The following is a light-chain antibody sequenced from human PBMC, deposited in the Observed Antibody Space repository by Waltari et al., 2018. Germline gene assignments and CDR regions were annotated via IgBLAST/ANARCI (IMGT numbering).Light chain of an antibody. CDR3: SSYTSNSRV. CDR2: EVS. CDR1: SSDIGGYHY. J-gene: IGLJ3*02. V-gene: IGLV2-14*01. Sequence: QSALTQPASVSGSPGQPITISCIGPSSDIGGYHYVSWYQHHPGKAPKLIIYEVSNRPSGVSNRFSGSKSGNTASLTISGLQAEDEADYYCSSYTSNSRVFGAGTKLTVL.